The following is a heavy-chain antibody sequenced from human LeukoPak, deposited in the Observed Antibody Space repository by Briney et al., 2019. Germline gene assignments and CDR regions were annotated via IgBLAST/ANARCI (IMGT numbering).Heavy chain of an antibody. CDR1: GGSISSSNW. CDR2: IYHSGAT. Sequence: SGTLSLTCAVSGGSISSSNWWSWVRQSPGKGLEWIGSIYHSGATYYNPSLKSRLTISVDTSKNQFSLKLTSVTAADTAVYYCARDGGRYVDWLLQEYWGQGTLVTVSS. D-gene: IGHD3-9*01. J-gene: IGHJ4*02. CDR3: ARDGGRYVDWLLQEY. V-gene: IGHV4-4*02.